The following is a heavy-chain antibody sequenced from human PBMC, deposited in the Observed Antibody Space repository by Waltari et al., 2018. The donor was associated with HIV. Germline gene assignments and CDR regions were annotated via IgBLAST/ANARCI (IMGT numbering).Heavy chain of an antibody. CDR3: AKDDIVVVTAILDY. CDR1: GFTFSSYA. D-gene: IGHD2-21*02. CDR2: ISGSGGST. V-gene: IGHV3-23*01. Sequence: EVQLLESGGGLVQPGGSLRLSCAAYGFTFSSYAMSWVRQAPGKGLEWVSAISGSGGSTYYADAVKGRFTISRDNSKNTLYLQMNGLRAEDTAVYYCAKDDIVVVTAILDYWGQGTLVTVSS. J-gene: IGHJ4*02.